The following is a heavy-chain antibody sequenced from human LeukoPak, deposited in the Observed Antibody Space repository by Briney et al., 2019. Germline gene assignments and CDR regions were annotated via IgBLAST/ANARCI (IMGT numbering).Heavy chain of an antibody. D-gene: IGHD3-3*01. V-gene: IGHV3-23*01. Sequence: GESLKISCAASGFTFTSHVMSWVRQTPGKELEWVSAIDGSGHTTYYADSVRGRFIISRDNSKKMLYLQMNSLRAEDTATYYCARESIRSGSLKWFDPWGQGTLVTVSS. CDR3: ARESIRSGSLKWFDP. J-gene: IGHJ5*02. CDR2: IDGSGHTT. CDR1: GFTFTSHV.